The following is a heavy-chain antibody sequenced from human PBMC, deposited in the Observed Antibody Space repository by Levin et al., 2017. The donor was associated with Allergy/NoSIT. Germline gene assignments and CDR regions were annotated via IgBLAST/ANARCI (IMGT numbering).Heavy chain of an antibody. J-gene: IGHJ6*03. CDR1: GGTFSSYA. CDR3: ARDYSSSSLGQTDYYYYYMDV. CDR2: IIPIFGTA. Sequence: GGSLRLSCKASGGTFSSYAISWVRQAPGQGLEWMGGIIPIFGTANYAQKFQGRVTITADESTSTAYMELSSLRSEDTAVYYCARDYSSSSLGQTDYYYYYMDVWGKGTTVTVSS. D-gene: IGHD6-6*01. V-gene: IGHV1-69*01.